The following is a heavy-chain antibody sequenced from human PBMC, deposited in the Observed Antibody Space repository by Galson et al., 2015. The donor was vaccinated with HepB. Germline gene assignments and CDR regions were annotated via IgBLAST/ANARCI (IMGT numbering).Heavy chain of an antibody. D-gene: IGHD3-22*01. J-gene: IGHJ3*02. CDR2: IYYSGST. V-gene: IGHV4-31*03. CDR3: ARDLAAYYYDSSGYYFTGGDAFDI. Sequence: LSLTCTVSGGSISSGGYYWSWIRQHPGKGLEWIGYIYYSGSTYYNPSLKSRVTISVDTSKNQFSLKLSSVTAADTAVYYCARDLAAYYYDSSGYYFTGGDAFDIWGQGTMVTVSS. CDR1: GGSISSGGYY.